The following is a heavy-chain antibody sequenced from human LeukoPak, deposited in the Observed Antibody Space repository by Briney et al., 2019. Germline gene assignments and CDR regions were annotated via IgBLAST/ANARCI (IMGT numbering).Heavy chain of an antibody. D-gene: IGHD1-26*01. Sequence: SVKVSCKASGGTFSSYAISWVRQAPGQGLEWMGGIIPIFGTANYAQKFQGRVTITTDESTSTAYMELSSLRSEDTAVYYCARDLIVGATTNAFDIWAKGQWSPSLQ. CDR1: GGTFSSYA. V-gene: IGHV1-69*05. J-gene: IGHJ3*02. CDR2: IIPIFGTA. CDR3: ARDLIVGATTNAFDI.